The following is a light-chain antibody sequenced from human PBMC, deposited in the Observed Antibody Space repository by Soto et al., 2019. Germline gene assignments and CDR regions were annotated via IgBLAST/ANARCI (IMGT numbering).Light chain of an antibody. CDR2: HVT. CDR3: CSYTTINTSV. J-gene: IGLJ1*01. CDR1: SSDVGAYNY. Sequence: QSALTQPASVSGSLGQSITISCSGTSSDVGAYNYVSWYQQYPGKAPKLMIYHVTDRPSGVSNRFSGSKSGNTASLTISGLQAVYEADYYCCSYTTINTSVFVTWTRTPS. V-gene: IGLV2-14*01.